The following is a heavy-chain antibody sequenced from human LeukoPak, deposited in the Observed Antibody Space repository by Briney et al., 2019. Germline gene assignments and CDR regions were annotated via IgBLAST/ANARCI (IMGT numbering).Heavy chain of an antibody. J-gene: IGHJ6*02. CDR3: ARAHYDILTGYNRPLDPYYYYGMDV. V-gene: IGHV1-69*04. D-gene: IGHD3-9*01. CDR2: IIPILGIA. CDR1: GGTFSSYA. Sequence: GASVKVSCKASGGTFSSYAISWVRQAPGQGLEWMGRIIPILGIANYAQKFQGRVTITADKSTSTAYMELSSLRSEDTAVYYCARAHYDILTGYNRPLDPYYYYGMDVWGQGTTVTVSS.